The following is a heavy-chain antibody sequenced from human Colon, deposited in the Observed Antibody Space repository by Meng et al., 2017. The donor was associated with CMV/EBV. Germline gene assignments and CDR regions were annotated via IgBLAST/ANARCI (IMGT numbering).Heavy chain of an antibody. CDR2: IYYGGKT. V-gene: IGHV4-39*07. CDR3: ARGRGTKLLFDY. Sequence: QVLLQESGPGLVKPPETLSLPCTVSGGSIRTSNYYWGWIRQPPGKGLEWIGSIYYGGKTYYNPSLESRVSISVDTSQNQFSLRLSSVTAADSAVYFCARGRGTKLLFDYWGQGTLVTVSS. J-gene: IGHJ4*02. CDR1: GGSIRTSNYY. D-gene: IGHD3-16*01.